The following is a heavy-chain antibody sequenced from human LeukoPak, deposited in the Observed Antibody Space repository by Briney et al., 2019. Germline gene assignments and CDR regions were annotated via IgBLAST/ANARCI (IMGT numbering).Heavy chain of an antibody. CDR3: ARNGPHYYDNSGYLDS. J-gene: IGHJ5*01. Sequence: SGTLSLTCTVSGGCISSYYWSWIRQPPGKGLEWIGNNDYTGDANYNPSLKSRVTILVETYTNQFSLKLISVTAADTVVYFCARNGPHYYDNSGYLDSWGQGALVTVSS. CDR1: GGCISSYY. CDR2: NDYTGDA. D-gene: IGHD3-22*01. V-gene: IGHV4-59*01.